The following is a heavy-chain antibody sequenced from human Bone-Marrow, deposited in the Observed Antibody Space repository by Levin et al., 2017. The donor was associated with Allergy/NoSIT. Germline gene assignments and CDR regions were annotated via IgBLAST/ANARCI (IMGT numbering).Heavy chain of an antibody. CDR2: ISFDGNKK. CDR1: GITFSRYA. V-gene: IGHV3-30*04. Sequence: GGSLRLSCSASGITFSRYAMVWVRQAPGKGLEWVAVISFDGNKKYVADSVKGRFSISRDNSKNTLSLQMNRLRDEDTAVYFCARVEADSMEDAFDMWGQGTMVTVSS. D-gene: IGHD3-22*01. J-gene: IGHJ3*02. CDR3: ARVEADSMEDAFDM.